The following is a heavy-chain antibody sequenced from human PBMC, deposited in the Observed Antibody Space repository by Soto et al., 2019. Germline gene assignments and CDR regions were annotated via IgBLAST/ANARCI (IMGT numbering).Heavy chain of an antibody. CDR3: ARRYSGYDFDY. CDR2: INHSGST. J-gene: IGHJ4*02. D-gene: IGHD5-12*01. V-gene: IGHV4-34*01. Sequence: QVQLQQWVAGLLKPSETLSLTCAVYGGSFSGYYWSWIRQPPGKGLEWIGEINHSGSTNYNPSLKSRVTISVDTSKNQFSLKLSSVTAADTAVYYCARRYSGYDFDYWGQGTLVTVSS. CDR1: GGSFSGYY.